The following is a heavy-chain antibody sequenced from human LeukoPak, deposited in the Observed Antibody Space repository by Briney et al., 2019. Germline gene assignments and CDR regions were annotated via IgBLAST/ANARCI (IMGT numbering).Heavy chain of an antibody. CDR2: MYQSETT. V-gene: IGHV4-38-2*01. Sequence: PSDTLSLPCGASVHPISSGYYWGWTRQPPGAGLEWIGYMYQSETTYYNPSLKSRVTISADTSKNQFPRKQSTVTAADTAVFYCARVRPRGSSGYPDYWGQGTLVTVSS. CDR3: ARVRPRGSSGYPDY. D-gene: IGHD3-22*01. CDR1: VHPISSGYY. J-gene: IGHJ4*02.